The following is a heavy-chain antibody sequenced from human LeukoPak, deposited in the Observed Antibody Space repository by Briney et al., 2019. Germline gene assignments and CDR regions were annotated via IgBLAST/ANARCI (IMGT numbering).Heavy chain of an antibody. D-gene: IGHD6-13*01. Sequence: SVKVSCKASGGTFSSYAISWVRQAPGQGLEWMGRIIPILGIANYAQKFQGRVTITADKSTSTAYMELSSLRSEDTAVYYCARDTSSSWYGGDDYWGRGTLVTVSS. CDR3: ARDTSSSWYGGDDY. CDR2: IIPILGIA. CDR1: GGTFSSYA. V-gene: IGHV1-69*04. J-gene: IGHJ4*02.